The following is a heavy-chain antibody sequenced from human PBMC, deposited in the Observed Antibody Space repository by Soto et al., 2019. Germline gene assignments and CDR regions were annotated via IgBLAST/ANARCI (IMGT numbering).Heavy chain of an antibody. J-gene: IGHJ4*02. Sequence: GASVKVSCKASGYTFTSYGISWVRQAPGQGLEWMGWISAYNGNTNYAQKLQGRVTMTTDTSTSTAYMELRSLRSDDTAVYYCARDKRACSGGSCYSTFDYWGQGTLVTVSS. CDR1: GYTFTSYG. V-gene: IGHV1-18*01. CDR3: ARDKRACSGGSCYSTFDY. CDR2: ISAYNGNT. D-gene: IGHD2-15*01.